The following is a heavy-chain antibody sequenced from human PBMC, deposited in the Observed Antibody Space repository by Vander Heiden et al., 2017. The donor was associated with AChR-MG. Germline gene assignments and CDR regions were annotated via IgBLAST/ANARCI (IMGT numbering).Heavy chain of an antibody. Sequence: EVQLLESGGGLVQPGGSLRLSCAASGFTFSSYAVSWVRQAPGKGVGWVSAISGSGGSTYYADAVKGRFTISRDNSKNTLYLQMNSLRAEDTAVYYCAKAIAEKYYCDYWGQGTLVTVSS. D-gene: IGHD6-13*01. CDR1: GFTFSSYA. CDR3: AKAIAEKYYCDY. CDR2: ISGSGGST. V-gene: IGHV3-23*01. J-gene: IGHJ4*02.